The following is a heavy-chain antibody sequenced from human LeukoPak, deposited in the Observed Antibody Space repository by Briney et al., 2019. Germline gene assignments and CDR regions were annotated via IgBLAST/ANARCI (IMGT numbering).Heavy chain of an antibody. Sequence: ASVKVSCKASGYTFTSYYMHWVRQAPGQGLEWMGIINPSGGSTSYAQKFQGRVTMTRDTSTSTVYMELSSLRSEDTAVYYCARDQSTSSGYPSNGFDPGGRGTLVPVSS. J-gene: IGHJ5*02. CDR1: GYTFTSYY. CDR2: INPSGGST. D-gene: IGHD5-18*01. V-gene: IGHV1-46*01. CDR3: ARDQSTSSGYPSNGFDP.